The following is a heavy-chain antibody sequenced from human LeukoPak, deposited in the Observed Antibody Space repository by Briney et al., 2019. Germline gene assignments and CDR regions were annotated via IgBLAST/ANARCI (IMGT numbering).Heavy chain of an antibody. CDR1: GFTFCSYG. CDR3: ARALVGATVFDY. J-gene: IGHJ4*02. D-gene: IGHD1-26*01. CDR2: ISYDGSNK. V-gene: IGHV3-30*03. Sequence: PGRSLRLSCAASGFTFCSYGMHWVRQAPGKGLEWVAVISYDGSNKYYADSVKGRFTISRDNAKNTLYLQMNSLRAEDTAVYYCARALVGATVFDYWGQGTLVTVSS.